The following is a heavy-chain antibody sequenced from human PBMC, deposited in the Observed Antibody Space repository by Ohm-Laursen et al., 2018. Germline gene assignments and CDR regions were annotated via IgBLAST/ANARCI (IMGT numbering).Heavy chain of an antibody. CDR3: AKGREDPPTPANDY. D-gene: IGHD1-26*01. CDR1: GFTFDTYA. V-gene: IGHV3-23*01. Sequence: SLRLSCAASGFTFDTYAMTWVRQAPTKGLEWVSSISGSGGSTYYADSVKGRFTISRDNSKNTLYLQMNGLRPEDTALYYCAKGREDPPTPANDYWGQGTLVTVSS. J-gene: IGHJ4*02. CDR2: ISGSGGST.